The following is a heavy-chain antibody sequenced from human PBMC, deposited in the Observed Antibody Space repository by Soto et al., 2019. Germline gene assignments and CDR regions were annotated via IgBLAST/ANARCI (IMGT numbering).Heavy chain of an antibody. D-gene: IGHD4-17*01. J-gene: IGHJ4*02. CDR3: ARDWVGDLAY. CDR2: ISGYNGDT. CDR1: GYTFTSYG. Sequence: QVQLVQSGGEVKQPGASVKVSCKTSGYTFTSYGISWVRQAPGQGLEWMGWISGYNGDTKYVQKFQGSVTLTTVRSTNTAYMEVRSLRSDDTAVYYCARDWVGDLAYWGQGTLVTVSS. V-gene: IGHV1-18*01.